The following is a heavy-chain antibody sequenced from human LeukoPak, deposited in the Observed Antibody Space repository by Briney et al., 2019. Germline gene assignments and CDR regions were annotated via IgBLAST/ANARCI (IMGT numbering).Heavy chain of an antibody. J-gene: IGHJ4*02. Sequence: ASVKVSCKASGYTFTGYYMLWVRQAPGQGLEWMGWINPNSGGTNYAQKFQGRVTMTRDTSISTAYMELSRLRSDDTAVYYCARGGCSSTSCYVDYWGQGTLVTVSS. CDR3: ARGGCSSTSCYVDY. CDR1: GYTFTGYY. D-gene: IGHD2-2*01. V-gene: IGHV1-2*02. CDR2: INPNSGGT.